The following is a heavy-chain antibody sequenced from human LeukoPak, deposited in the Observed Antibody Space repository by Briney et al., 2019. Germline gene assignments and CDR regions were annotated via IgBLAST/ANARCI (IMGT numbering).Heavy chain of an antibody. D-gene: IGHD5-18*01. J-gene: IGHJ1*01. CDR3: AKGSANGYPRACRVQH. CDR2: ISGSDGAT. CDR1: GFIFSNYA. V-gene: IGHV3-23*01. Sequence: GGTLRLSCAASGFIFSNYAMTWVRQPPGKGLEWVSTISGSDGATYYADSVKGRFTIFRDDSNNTLYLQMNSLRADDTAVYYCAKGSANGYPRACRVQHWGQGTLVTVSS.